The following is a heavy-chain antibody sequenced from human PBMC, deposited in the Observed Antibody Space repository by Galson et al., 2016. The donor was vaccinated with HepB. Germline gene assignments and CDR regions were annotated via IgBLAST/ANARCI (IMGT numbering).Heavy chain of an antibody. CDR3: AKADIGYSSGWDYFDH. CDR2: ISYDGNNE. D-gene: IGHD6-19*01. V-gene: IGHV3-30*18. J-gene: IGHJ4*02. CDR1: RFPFSSYG. Sequence: SLRLSCAASRFPFSSYGMHWVRQAPGKGLQWVAVISYDGNNEYYADSVKGRFTISRDNSKNTLYLQMNSLRAEDTAVYYCAKADIGYSSGWDYFDHWGRGTLVTVSS.